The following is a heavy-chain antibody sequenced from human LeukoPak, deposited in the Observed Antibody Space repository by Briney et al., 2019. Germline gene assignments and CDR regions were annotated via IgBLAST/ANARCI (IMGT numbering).Heavy chain of an antibody. CDR1: GGSISSYQ. Sequence: SETLSLTCTVSGGSISSYQWSWIRQPPGKGLEWIGYISYSGFTNYNPSLKSRVTISLDTSKNQFSLKLTSVTAADTAVYYCAGHHPRNTVDFWGQGTLVTVSS. CDR3: AGHHPRNTVDF. J-gene: IGHJ4*02. CDR2: ISYSGFT. D-gene: IGHD2-8*02. V-gene: IGHV4-59*08.